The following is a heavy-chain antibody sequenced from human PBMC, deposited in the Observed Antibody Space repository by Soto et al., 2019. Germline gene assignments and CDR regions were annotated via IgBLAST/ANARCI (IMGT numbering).Heavy chain of an antibody. V-gene: IGHV4-34*01. J-gene: IGHJ3*02. CDR3: ARSSHDNHHALDM. Sequence: SESLSLTCAVYGGSFSDFYWTWIRQPPGKGPERIGEVNHSGSTNYNLLLKSRVTISVDTSQIQFSLKVSSMAAADTSGYYCARSSHDNHHALDMWGQGTMVS. CDR2: VNHSGST. CDR1: GGSFSDFY.